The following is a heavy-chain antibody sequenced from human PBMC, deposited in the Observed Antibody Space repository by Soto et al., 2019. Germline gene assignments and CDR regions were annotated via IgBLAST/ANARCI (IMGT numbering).Heavy chain of an antibody. CDR1: GFTFSSYG. V-gene: IGHV3-33*01. Sequence: PGGSLRLSCAASGFTFSSYGMHWVRQAPGKGLEWVAVIWYDGSNKYYADSVKGRFTISRDNSKNTLYLQMNILRAEDTAVYYCARDRGSSLYYYYGMDVWGQGTTVTVSS. D-gene: IGHD3-16*01. CDR3: ARDRGSSLYYYYGMDV. J-gene: IGHJ6*02. CDR2: IWYDGSNK.